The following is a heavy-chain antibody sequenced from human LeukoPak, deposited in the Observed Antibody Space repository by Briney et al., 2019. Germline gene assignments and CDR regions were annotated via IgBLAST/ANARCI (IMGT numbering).Heavy chain of an antibody. CDR2: IYHSGST. J-gene: IGHJ4*02. Sequence: SETLSRTCAVSGGSISSGGYSWSWIRQPPGKGLEWIGYIYHSGSTYYNPSLKSRVTISVDRSKNQFSLKLSSVTAADTAVYYCVRGGNYLFDYWGQGTLVTVSS. V-gene: IGHV4-30-2*01. D-gene: IGHD1-7*01. CDR1: GGSISSGGYS. CDR3: VRGGNYLFDY.